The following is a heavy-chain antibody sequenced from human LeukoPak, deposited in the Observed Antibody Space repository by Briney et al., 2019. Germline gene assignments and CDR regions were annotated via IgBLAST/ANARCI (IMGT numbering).Heavy chain of an antibody. V-gene: IGHV4-59*08. CDR3: ARMSTVPRFDY. D-gene: IGHD4-17*01. J-gene: IGHJ4*02. CDR1: GGSVNSYY. Sequence: SETLSLTCTVSGGSVNSYYWSWSRQPPGKGLEWIGYIYYSGTTNYNPSLKSRVTISVDSSKNQFSLKLSSVTAADTAVYYCARMSTVPRFDYWGQGTLVTVSS. CDR2: IYYSGTT.